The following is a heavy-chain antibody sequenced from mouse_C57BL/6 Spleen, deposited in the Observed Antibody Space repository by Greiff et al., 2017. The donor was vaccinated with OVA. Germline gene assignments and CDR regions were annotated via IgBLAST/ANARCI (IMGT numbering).Heavy chain of an antibody. CDR2: IWSGGST. CDR3: ANYDYDGPWFAY. CDR1: GFSLTSYG. Sequence: VKLVESGPGLVQPSQSLSITCTVSGFSLTSYGVHWVRQSPGKGLEWLGVIWSGGSTDYNAAFISRLSISNDNSKSQVFFKMNSLQADDTAIYYCANYDYDGPWFAYWGQGTLVTVSA. D-gene: IGHD2-4*01. V-gene: IGHV2-2*01. J-gene: IGHJ3*01.